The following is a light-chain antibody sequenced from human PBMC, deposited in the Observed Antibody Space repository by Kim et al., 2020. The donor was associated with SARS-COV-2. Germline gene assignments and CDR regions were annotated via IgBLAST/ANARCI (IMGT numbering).Light chain of an antibody. CDR3: QVWDSSSDHPV. CDR1: NIGSKS. Sequence: APGKTARITCGGNNIGSKSVHWYQQKPGQAPVLVIYYDSDRPSGIPERFSGSNSGSTATLTISRVEGGDEADYYCQVWDSSSDHPVFGGGTQLTVL. CDR2: YDS. J-gene: IGLJ2*01. V-gene: IGLV3-21*04.